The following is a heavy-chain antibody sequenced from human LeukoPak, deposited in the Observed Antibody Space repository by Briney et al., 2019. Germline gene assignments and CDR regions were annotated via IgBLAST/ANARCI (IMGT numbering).Heavy chain of an antibody. CDR2: IYHSGST. Sequence: PSETLSLTCTVSGYSISSGYYWGWSRQPPGKGLEWIGSIYHSGSTYYNPSLKSRVTISVDTSKNQFSLKLSSVTAADTAVYYCAMTTVTTRDYWGQGTLVTVSS. J-gene: IGHJ4*02. CDR3: AMTTVTTRDY. V-gene: IGHV4-38-2*02. D-gene: IGHD4-17*01. CDR1: GYSISSGYY.